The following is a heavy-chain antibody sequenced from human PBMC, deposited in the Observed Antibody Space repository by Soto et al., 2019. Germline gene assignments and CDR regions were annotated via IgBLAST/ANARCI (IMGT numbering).Heavy chain of an antibody. D-gene: IGHD6-19*01. Sequence: SVKVSCKASGGTFSSYAISWVRQAPGQGLEWMGGIIPIFGTANYAQKFRGRVTITADESTSTAYMELSSLRSEDTAVYYCASTVRSSGWYGSYFDYWGQGTQVTVSS. CDR3: ASTVRSSGWYGSYFDY. J-gene: IGHJ4*02. CDR1: GGTFSSYA. CDR2: IIPIFGTA. V-gene: IGHV1-69*13.